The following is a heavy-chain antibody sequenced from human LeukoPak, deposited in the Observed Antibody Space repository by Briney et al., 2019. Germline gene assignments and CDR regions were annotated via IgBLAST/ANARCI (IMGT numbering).Heavy chain of an antibody. J-gene: IGHJ4*02. V-gene: IGHV1-18*01. D-gene: IGHD6-13*01. CDR1: GYTFTSYG. CDR3: ARDLRPRSSSWYEPRDY. CDR2: ISAYNGNT. Sequence: ASVKVSCKASGYTFTSYGISWVRQAPGQGLEWMGWISAYNGNTNYAQKLQGRVTMTTDISTSTAYMELRSLRSDDTAVYYCARDLRPRSSSWYEPRDYWGQGTLVTVSS.